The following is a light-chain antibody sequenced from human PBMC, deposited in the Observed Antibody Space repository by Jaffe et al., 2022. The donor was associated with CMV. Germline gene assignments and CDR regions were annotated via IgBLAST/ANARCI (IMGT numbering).Light chain of an antibody. V-gene: IGKV3-20*01. J-gene: IGKJ1*01. Sequence: EIVLTQSPGTLSLSPGEGDTLSCRASQSVSNNYLAWYQHKSGQAPRLLIYGASSRAPGIPDRFSGSGSGTDFTLTINRLEPEDFAVYYCQQYGSSPRTFGQGTKVEIK. CDR1: QSVSNNY. CDR3: QQYGSSPRT. CDR2: GAS.